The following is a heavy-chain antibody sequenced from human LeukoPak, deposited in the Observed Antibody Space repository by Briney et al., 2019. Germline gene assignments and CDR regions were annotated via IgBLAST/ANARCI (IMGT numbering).Heavy chain of an antibody. CDR3: AKRGVVIRVILVGFHKEAYYFDS. V-gene: IGHV3-30*18. CDR1: GFTFSSYG. J-gene: IGHJ4*02. D-gene: IGHD3-22*01. Sequence: GGSLRLSCAASGFTFSSYGMHWVRQAPGKGLEWVAVISYDGSTKYYADSVKGRFTISRDNPKNTLILQMNSLRPEDTAVYFCAKRGVVIRVILVGFHKEAYYFDSWGQGALVTVSS. CDR2: ISYDGSTK.